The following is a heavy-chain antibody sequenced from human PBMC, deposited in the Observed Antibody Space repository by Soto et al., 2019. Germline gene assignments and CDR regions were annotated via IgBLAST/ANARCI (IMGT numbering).Heavy chain of an antibody. CDR3: AKWGEVSHNPGGNYYYGMDV. CDR1: GFTFGNYG. J-gene: IGHJ6*02. CDR2: ILYDGSDK. Sequence: QVQLVDSGGGVVQPGTSLRLSCAASGFTFGNYGMHWVRQPPGKGLEWLSSILYDGSDKYYADSVKGRFPISRDGSKNTLYLQMDSLRPEDTAVYYCAKWGEVSHNPGGNYYYGMDVWGQGTTVTVSS. V-gene: IGHV3-30*18. D-gene: IGHD3-16*01.